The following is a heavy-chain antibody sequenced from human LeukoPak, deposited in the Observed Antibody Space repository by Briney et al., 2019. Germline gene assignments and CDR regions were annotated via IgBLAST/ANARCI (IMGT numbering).Heavy chain of an antibody. J-gene: IGHJ3*01. CDR2: LDLSSTTI. CDR3: VKVFLARGLKAKDVFDV. D-gene: IGHD2/OR15-2a*01. CDR1: GFLFDDYA. Sequence: PGGSLRPSCAASGFLFDDYAIDWVRPAPGKGLGWASGLDLSSTTIYYAASLKGRFIISRDNAKNCVFLQMNSLTPDDTALYYGVKVFLARGLKAKDVFDVWGQGTMVSVPS. V-gene: IGHV3-9*01.